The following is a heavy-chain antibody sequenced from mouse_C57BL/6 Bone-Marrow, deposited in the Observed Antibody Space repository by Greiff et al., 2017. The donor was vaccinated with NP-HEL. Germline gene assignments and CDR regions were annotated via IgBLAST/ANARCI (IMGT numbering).Heavy chain of an antibody. J-gene: IGHJ3*01. CDR3: ARGGIYYDYAWFAY. CDR1: GYAFTNYL. CDR2: INPGSGGT. V-gene: IGHV1-54*01. D-gene: IGHD2-4*01. Sequence: QVQLPQSGAELVRPGPSVKVSCKASGYAFTNYLIEWVKQRPGQGLEWIGVINPGSGGTNYNEKFKGKATLTADTSSSTAYMQLSSLTSEDSAVYFCARGGIYYDYAWFAYWGQGTLVTVSA.